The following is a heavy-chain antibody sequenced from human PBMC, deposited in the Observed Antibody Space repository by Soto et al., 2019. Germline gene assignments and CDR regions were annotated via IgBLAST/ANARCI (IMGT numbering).Heavy chain of an antibody. CDR2: IIPIFGTA. CDR3: ASWQMGGYFPFDY. J-gene: IGHJ4*02. Sequence: QVQLVQSGAEVKKPGSSVKVSCKASGGTFSSYAISWVRQAPGQGLEWMGGIIPIFGTANYAQTFLGRVAITADDSTSTAYMELSSLRSEDTAVYYGASWQMGGYFPFDYWGQGTLVTVSS. CDR1: GGTFSSYA. D-gene: IGHD3-22*01. V-gene: IGHV1-69*01.